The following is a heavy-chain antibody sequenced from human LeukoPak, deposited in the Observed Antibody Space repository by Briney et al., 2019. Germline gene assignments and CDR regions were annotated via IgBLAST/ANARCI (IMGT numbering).Heavy chain of an antibody. CDR1: GFXFSSYS. CDR3: ARADEYYYDSSGYYPPRY. CDR2: ISSSSSYI. J-gene: IGHJ4*02. V-gene: IGHV3-21*01. Sequence: GGSLRLSCAASGFXFSSYSMNWVRQAPGKGLEWVSSISSSSSYIFYADSVKGRFTISRDNAKNSLNLQMNSLRAEDTAVYYCARADEYYYDSSGYYPPRYWGQGTLVTVSS. D-gene: IGHD3-22*01.